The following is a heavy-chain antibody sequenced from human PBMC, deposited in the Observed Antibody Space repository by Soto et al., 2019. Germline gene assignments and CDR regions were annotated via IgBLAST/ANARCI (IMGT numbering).Heavy chain of an antibody. CDR3: AKSAYSHFYFDY. D-gene: IGHD4-4*01. J-gene: IGHJ4*01. CDR2: ISYDGSNN. CDR1: GFTFSSYG. V-gene: IGHV3-30*18. Sequence: GGSLRLSCAASGFTFSSYGIHWVRQAPGQGLEWVAVISYDGSNNLYADSVKGRFTMSRDNSKNTVYLQMNSLRAEDTAVYYCAKSAYSHFYFDYWGQGTLVTVSS.